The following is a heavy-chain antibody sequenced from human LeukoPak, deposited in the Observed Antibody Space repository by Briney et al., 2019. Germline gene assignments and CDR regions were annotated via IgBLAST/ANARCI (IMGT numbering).Heavy chain of an antibody. CDR3: ARGAKQQLALNWFDP. CDR2: IIPILGIA. V-gene: IGHV1-69*04. D-gene: IGHD6-13*01. CDR1: GCTFGSYA. Sequence: SVKVSCKASGCTFGSYAISWVRQAPGQGLEWMGRIIPILGIANYAQKFQGRVTITADKSTSTAYMELSSLRSEDTAVYYCARGAKQQLALNWFDPWGEGTLVTVSS. J-gene: IGHJ5*02.